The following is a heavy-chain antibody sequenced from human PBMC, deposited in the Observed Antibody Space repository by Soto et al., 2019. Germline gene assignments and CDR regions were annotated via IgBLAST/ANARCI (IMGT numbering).Heavy chain of an antibody. D-gene: IGHD6-13*01. V-gene: IGHV1-3*05. J-gene: IGHJ4*02. CDR2: INAGNGNT. CDR3: ARGIAPYYFDY. CDR1: GYTFTTYA. Sequence: QVQLVQSGAEEKKPGASVKVSCKASGYTFTTYAMHWVRQAPGQRLEWMGWINAGNGNTKYSQKFQGRVTITRDTSASTAYMELSSLRSEDTAVYYCARGIAPYYFDYWGQGTLVTVSS.